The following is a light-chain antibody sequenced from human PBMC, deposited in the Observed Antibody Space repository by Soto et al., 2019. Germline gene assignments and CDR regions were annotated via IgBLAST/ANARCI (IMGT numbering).Light chain of an antibody. CDR2: GAS. Sequence: EIVMTQSRSTLSGSPGERATLSCRASQSVSSNLAWYQRKPGQPPRLLIYGASTRATGIPARFSGSGSGTEFTLTINSLQSEDFAVYYCQQYNNWPRTFGQGTKVDIK. CDR3: QQYNNWPRT. V-gene: IGKV3-15*01. CDR1: QSVSSN. J-gene: IGKJ1*01.